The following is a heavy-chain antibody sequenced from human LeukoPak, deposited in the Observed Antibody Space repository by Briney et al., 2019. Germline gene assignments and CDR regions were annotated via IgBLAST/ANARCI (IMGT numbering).Heavy chain of an antibody. D-gene: IGHD3-9*01. J-gene: IGHJ6*04. V-gene: IGHV3-7*03. Sequence: GGSLRLSCAASGFTFSSYSMNWVRQAPGKGLEWVANIKQDGSEKYYVDSVKGRFTISRDNAKNSLYLQMNSLRAEDTAVYYCAGDGTPYYDILTGYPLYYYYGMDVWGKGTTVTVSS. CDR2: IKQDGSEK. CDR3: AGDGTPYYDILTGYPLYYYYGMDV. CDR1: GFTFSSYS.